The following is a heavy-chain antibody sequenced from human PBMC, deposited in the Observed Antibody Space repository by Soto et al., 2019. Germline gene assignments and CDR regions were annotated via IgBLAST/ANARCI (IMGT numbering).Heavy chain of an antibody. Sequence: PGESLRLSCAASGFTFSSYAMSWVRQAPGKGLEWVSAISGSGGSTYYADSVKGRFTISRDNSKNTLYLQMNSLRAEDTAVYYCAKDDLYCSSTSCYGMDVWGQGTTVTVSS. V-gene: IGHV3-23*01. CDR2: ISGSGGST. J-gene: IGHJ6*02. CDR1: GFTFSSYA. CDR3: AKDDLYCSSTSCYGMDV. D-gene: IGHD2-2*01.